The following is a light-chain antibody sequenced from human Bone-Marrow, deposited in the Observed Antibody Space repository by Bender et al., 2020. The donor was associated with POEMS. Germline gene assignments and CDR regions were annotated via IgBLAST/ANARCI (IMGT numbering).Light chain of an antibody. J-gene: IGLJ1*01. CDR3: SSYTSSNSYV. V-gene: IGLV2-11*01. CDR1: TNDIGSYNY. CDR2: DVN. Sequence: QSALTQPRSVSGSPGQSVTISCTGSTNDIGSYNYVSWYQLHPGKAPKLMIYDVNVRPSGVPDRFSGSKSGSSASLAISGLQSEDEADYYCSSYTSSNSYVFGTGTTVTVL.